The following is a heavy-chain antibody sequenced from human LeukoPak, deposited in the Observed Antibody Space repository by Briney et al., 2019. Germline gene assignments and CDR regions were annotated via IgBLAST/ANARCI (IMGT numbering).Heavy chain of an antibody. Sequence: SETLSLTCAVSDDSIRSSAYYWGWIRQPPGKGLEWNGSIYYSGSTYYNPSLKSRVTISIGTSKNQFSLKLSSVTAADTAVYYCASEPYGSGSFLGAFDIWGQGTMVTVSS. CDR1: DDSIRSSAYY. J-gene: IGHJ3*02. CDR2: IYYSGST. V-gene: IGHV4-39*01. CDR3: ASEPYGSGSFLGAFDI. D-gene: IGHD3-10*01.